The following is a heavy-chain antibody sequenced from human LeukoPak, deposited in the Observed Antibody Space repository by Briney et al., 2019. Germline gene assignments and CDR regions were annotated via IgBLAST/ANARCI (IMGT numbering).Heavy chain of an antibody. D-gene: IGHD2-21*02. CDR2: VYYSGST. CDR1: GDSFSSYY. J-gene: IGHJ6*02. Sequence: PSETLSLTCTVSGDSFSSYYWSWIRQPPGKGPEWIGYVYYSGSTTYNPSLKSRVTMSIDRSKSQFSLKLTSVTASDTAVYYCARVPSDSHHYYYGMDVWGQGTTVTVSS. CDR3: ARVPSDSHHYYYGMDV. V-gene: IGHV4-59*12.